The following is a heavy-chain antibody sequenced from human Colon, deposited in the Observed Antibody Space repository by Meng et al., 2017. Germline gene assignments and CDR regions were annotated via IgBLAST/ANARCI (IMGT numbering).Heavy chain of an antibody. V-gene: IGHV1-46*01. CDR2: INPSAGTT. CDR1: GYTFTNYY. D-gene: IGHD3-16*01. J-gene: IGHJ3*02. Sequence: ASAKVSCKASGYTFTNYYMHWVRQPPGQGLEWMGIINPSAGTTDYEQKFQGRVTMTRDTSTSTVYMELSRLTSDDTAVYYCARKGGDTRAFDIWGQGTMVTVSS. CDR3: ARKGGDTRAFDI.